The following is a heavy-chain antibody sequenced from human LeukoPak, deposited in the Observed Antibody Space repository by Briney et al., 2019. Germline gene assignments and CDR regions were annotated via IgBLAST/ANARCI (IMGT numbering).Heavy chain of an antibody. D-gene: IGHD2-15*01. CDR1: GFTFTTYW. CDR2: ISRSGSTK. V-gene: IGHV3-11*01. J-gene: IGHJ6*03. Sequence: GGSLRLSCAASGFTFTTYWMSWVRQAPGKGLEWVSSISRSGSTKYYADSVKGRFTISRDNAKNSLFLQMNSLRAEDTAVYYCARVLRYCSGGNCYSGGLGYMDVWGKGTTVTISS. CDR3: ARVLRYCSGGNCYSGGLGYMDV.